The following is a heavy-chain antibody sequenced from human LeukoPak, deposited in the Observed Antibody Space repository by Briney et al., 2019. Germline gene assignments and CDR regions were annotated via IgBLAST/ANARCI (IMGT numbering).Heavy chain of an antibody. V-gene: IGHV1-46*01. Sequence: ASVTVSCTASGYSFTINYIHWVRQAPGQGLEGMGMIYPRDGSTCYAQNFQGRVTVARDTSTSTVHMELSGLRSEDTAVYYCARDQEAFDYWGQGTLVTVSS. CDR3: ARDQEAFDY. J-gene: IGHJ4*02. CDR2: IYPRDGST. CDR1: GYSFTINY.